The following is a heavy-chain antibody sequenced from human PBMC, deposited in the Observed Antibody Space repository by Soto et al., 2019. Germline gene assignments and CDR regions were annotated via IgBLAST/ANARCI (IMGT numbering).Heavy chain of an antibody. CDR3: AKEYDFWSGYSTQYYFDY. D-gene: IGHD3-3*01. CDR2: ISGSGGST. V-gene: IGHV3-23*01. Sequence: GGSLRLSCAASGFTFSSYAMSWVRQAPGKGLEWVSAISGSGGSTYYADSVKGRFTISRDNSKNTLYLQMNSLRAEDTAVYYCAKEYDFWSGYSTQYYFDYWGQGTLDTVSS. CDR1: GFTFSSYA. J-gene: IGHJ4*02.